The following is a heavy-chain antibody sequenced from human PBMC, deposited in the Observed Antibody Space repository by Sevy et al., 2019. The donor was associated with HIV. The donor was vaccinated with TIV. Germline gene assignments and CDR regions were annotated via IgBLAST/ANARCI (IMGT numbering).Heavy chain of an antibody. J-gene: IGHJ5*02. CDR2: INGGGGST. CDR1: GFRFSAFG. CDR3: AKAPYYDFGGHNYNNWFDP. Sequence: GGSLRLSCVASGFRFSAFGMAWVRQAAGEGLEWVSGINGGGGSTYYRNSVKGRFTVSRDNSKNTVYLQMNSLRADDTAVYYWAKAPYYDFGGHNYNNWFDPWGQGTLVTVSS. V-gene: IGHV3-23*01. D-gene: IGHD3-3*01.